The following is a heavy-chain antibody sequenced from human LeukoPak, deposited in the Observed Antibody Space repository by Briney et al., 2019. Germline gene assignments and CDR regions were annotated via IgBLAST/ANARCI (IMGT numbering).Heavy chain of an antibody. CDR1: GFSFSNYW. J-gene: IGHJ3*01. Sequence: PGGSLRLSCAASGFSFSNYWMSWVRQAPGKGLEWVGHAKQDGSETYYVDSVKGRFTVSRDNAKNSLFLQMNSLRVEDTALYYCARELRYDNSDSGAFWGQGTVVTVSS. CDR2: AKQDGSET. V-gene: IGHV3-7*03. CDR3: ARELRYDNSDSGAF. D-gene: IGHD3-22*01.